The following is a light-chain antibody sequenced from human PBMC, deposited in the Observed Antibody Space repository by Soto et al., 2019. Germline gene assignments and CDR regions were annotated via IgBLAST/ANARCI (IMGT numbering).Light chain of an antibody. CDR2: DAS. Sequence: RVPSTFRASLSIGSWLAWYQQKPGKAPKVLIYDASSLESGVPSRFSGSGSGTEFTLTIISIQPDDFATYLCQPYNSYATCGQGTKVDIK. CDR3: QPYNSYAT. CDR1: LSIGSW. V-gene: IGKV1-5*01. J-gene: IGKJ1*01.